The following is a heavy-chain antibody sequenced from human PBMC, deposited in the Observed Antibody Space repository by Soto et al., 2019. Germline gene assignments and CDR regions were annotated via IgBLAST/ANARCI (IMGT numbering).Heavy chain of an antibody. J-gene: IGHJ4*02. CDR3: ARGTFVILNYFES. CDR1: GGTFRNYP. D-gene: IGHD3-16*02. CDR2: IFPLTDIP. V-gene: IGHV1-69*02. Sequence: QVQLVQSGTEVKKPGSSVKVSCKASGGTFRNYPINWVRQAPGQGLEWMGSIFPLTDIPDYAQNFQARLTISADKSTRTGYIELTILTSDDAAMYFCARGTFVILNYFESWGQGTLVTVSS.